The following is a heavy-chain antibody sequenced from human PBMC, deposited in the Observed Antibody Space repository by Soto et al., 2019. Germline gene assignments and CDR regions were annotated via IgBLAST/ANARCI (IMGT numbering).Heavy chain of an antibody. CDR3: ARDSEYDILSPYYYYGMDV. CDR1: GFTFSSYG. J-gene: IGHJ6*02. CDR2: IWYDGSNK. V-gene: IGHV3-33*01. D-gene: IGHD3-9*01. Sequence: PGGSLRLSCAASGFTFSSYGMHWVRQATGKGLEWVAVIWYDGSNKYYADSVKGRFTISRDNSKNTLYLQMNSLRAEDTAVYYCARDSEYDILSPYYYYGMDVWGQGTTVTVSS.